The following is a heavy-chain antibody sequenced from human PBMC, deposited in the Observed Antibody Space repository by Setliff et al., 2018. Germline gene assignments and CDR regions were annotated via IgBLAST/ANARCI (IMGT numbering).Heavy chain of an antibody. CDR3: RQAVVGRDVFDI. J-gene: IGHJ3*02. V-gene: IGHV4-34*01. Sequence: SETLSLTCTVYGASFSNYYWGWVRQPPEERLEWIGEINQSGSGDYNPSFKGRVTISVDTSKKQFSLTLTSVTAADTALYYCRQAVVGRDVFDIWGQGTVVTVSS. CDR1: GASFSNYY. CDR2: INQSGSG. D-gene: IGHD1-1*01.